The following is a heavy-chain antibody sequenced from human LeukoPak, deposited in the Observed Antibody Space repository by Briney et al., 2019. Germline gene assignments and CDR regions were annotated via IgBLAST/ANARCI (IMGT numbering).Heavy chain of an antibody. CDR2: IYPRAGST. Sequence: ASVRVSCKASGYTFTSNYIHWVRQAPGQGLEWMGMIYPRAGSTSYAQKFQGRVTVTRDTSTSTVHMELSGLRSEDTAVYYCARDQEGFDYWRQGTLVTVSS. V-gene: IGHV1-46*01. CDR3: ARDQEGFDY. J-gene: IGHJ4*02. CDR1: GYTFTSNY.